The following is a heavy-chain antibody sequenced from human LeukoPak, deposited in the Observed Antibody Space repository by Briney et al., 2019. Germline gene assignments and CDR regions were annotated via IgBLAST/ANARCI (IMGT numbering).Heavy chain of an antibody. CDR1: GGSISSYY. Sequence: SETLSLTCTVAGGSISSYYGRWIRQPPGKGLEGRGDIYYSGRSNYNPSLTRRGTISVDTSKNQFSLKLSSVTAADTAVYYCTGIAVAGTVVDYWGQGTLVTVSS. J-gene: IGHJ4*02. CDR3: TGIAVAGTVVDY. CDR2: IYYSGRS. D-gene: IGHD6-19*01. V-gene: IGHV4-59*12.